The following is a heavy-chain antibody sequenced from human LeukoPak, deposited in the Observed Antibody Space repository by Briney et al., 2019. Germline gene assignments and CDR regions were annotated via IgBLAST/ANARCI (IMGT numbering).Heavy chain of an antibody. V-gene: IGHV3-48*01. J-gene: IGHJ3*02. CDR3: ARDTDYADAFDI. CDR2: ISSSSSTI. D-gene: IGHD4-17*01. Sequence: GGSLRLSCTASGFTFSTYSMNWVRQAPGKGLEWVSYISSSSSTIYYADSVKGRFTISRDNAKNSLYLQMNSLRAEDTAVYYCARDTDYADAFDIWGQGTMVTVSS. CDR1: GFTFSTYS.